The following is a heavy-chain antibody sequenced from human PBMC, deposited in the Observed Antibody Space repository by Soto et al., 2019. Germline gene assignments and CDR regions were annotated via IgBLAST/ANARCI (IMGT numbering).Heavy chain of an antibody. CDR3: ASLVGVAISP. CDR1: GGSISSGHYP. V-gene: IGHV4-30-2*01. J-gene: IGHJ4*02. D-gene: IGHD2-21*01. CDR2: IYPGGNT. Sequence: KPSETLSLTCAASGGSISSGHYPWTWLRQPPGKGLEWIGYIYPGGNTYYSPSLKSLVTIALDTSKSLVSLRLNSATAADTVVYYCASLVGVAISPWGQGTLVTVSS.